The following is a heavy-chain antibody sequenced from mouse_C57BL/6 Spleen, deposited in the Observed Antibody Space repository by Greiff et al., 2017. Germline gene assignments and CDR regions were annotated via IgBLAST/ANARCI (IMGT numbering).Heavy chain of an antibody. V-gene: IGHV1-69*01. CDR2: IAPSDSYT. D-gene: IGHD1-2*01. J-gene: IGHJ2*01. CDR3: ARDGLYYFDY. Sequence: QVQLQQSGAELVMPGASVKLSCKASGYTFTSYWMHWVKQRPGQGLEWIGEIAPSDSYTNYNQKFKGKSTLTVDKSSSTAYMQLSSLTSEDSAVYYCARDGLYYFDYWGQGTTLTVSS. CDR1: GYTFTSYW.